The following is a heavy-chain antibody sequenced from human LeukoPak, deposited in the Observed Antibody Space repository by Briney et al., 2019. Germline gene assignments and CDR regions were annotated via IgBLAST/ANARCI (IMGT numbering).Heavy chain of an antibody. V-gene: IGHV3-7*01. CDR2: INQDGSEK. J-gene: IGHJ4*02. Sequence: GGSLRLSCAASGFTFSSYWMSWVRQAPGKGLEWVANINQDGSEKYYVDSVKGRFTISRDNAKNSLYLQMNSLRAEDTAVYYCAREGVGVPHVHDSFDNWGQGTLVTVSS. CDR1: GFTFSSYW. CDR3: AREGVGVPHVHDSFDN. D-gene: IGHD1-26*01.